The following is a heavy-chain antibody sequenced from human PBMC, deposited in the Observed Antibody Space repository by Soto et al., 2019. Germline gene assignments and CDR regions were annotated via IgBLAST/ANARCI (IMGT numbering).Heavy chain of an antibody. D-gene: IGHD1-7*01. CDR1: GFTFSSYA. CDR2: ISGSGGST. Sequence: PGGSLRLSCAASGFTFSSYAMSWVRQAPGKGLEWVSAISGSGGSTYYADSVKGRFTISRDNSKNTLYLQMNSLRAEDTAVYYCAKDLITGTTSPYYFDYWGQGTLVTVSS. V-gene: IGHV3-23*01. J-gene: IGHJ4*02. CDR3: AKDLITGTTSPYYFDY.